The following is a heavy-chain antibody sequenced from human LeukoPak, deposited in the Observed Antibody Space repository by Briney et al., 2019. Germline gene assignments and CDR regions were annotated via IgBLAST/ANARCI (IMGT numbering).Heavy chain of an antibody. CDR3: AEDLGWELPAEAY. Sequence: GGSLRLSCVAPGFTFKNYVMNWVRQAPGKGLEWLATIYGSGVSISYADSVKGRFTISRDNSNNTLYLQMNSLRAEDTAMYYCAEDLGWELPAEAYWGQGILVTVSS. V-gene: IGHV3-23*01. CDR1: GFTFKNYV. D-gene: IGHD1-26*01. J-gene: IGHJ4*02. CDR2: IYGSGVSI.